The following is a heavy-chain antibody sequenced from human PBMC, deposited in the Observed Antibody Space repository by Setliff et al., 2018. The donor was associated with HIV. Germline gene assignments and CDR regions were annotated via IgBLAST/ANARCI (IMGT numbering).Heavy chain of an antibody. CDR2: ISSSGSDV. V-gene: IGHV3-11*04. CDR1: GFAFSDCY. D-gene: IGHD6-6*01. Sequence: PGGSLRLSCVASGFAFSDCYMSWIRQAPGKGLEWVSYISSSGSDVYYADSVKGRFTISRDNSRNSLYLQMNSLREEDTAVYYCARDIDYWSPAARRFFYYMDVWGKGPRSP. J-gene: IGHJ6*03. CDR3: ARDIDYWSPAARRFFYYMDV.